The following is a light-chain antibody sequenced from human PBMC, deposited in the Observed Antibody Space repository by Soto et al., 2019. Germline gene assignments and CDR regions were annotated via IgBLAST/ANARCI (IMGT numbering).Light chain of an antibody. Sequence: EMVMTQSPAILSVSPGESATLSCRASQSVNSNYLAWYQQHPGQPPRLLIYGISTRATGIPARFSGSGSGTEFSLTINRLEPEDFAVYYCQQYENSPITFGQGTRLEIK. CDR1: QSVNSNY. CDR3: QQYENSPIT. J-gene: IGKJ5*01. CDR2: GIS. V-gene: IGKV3-20*01.